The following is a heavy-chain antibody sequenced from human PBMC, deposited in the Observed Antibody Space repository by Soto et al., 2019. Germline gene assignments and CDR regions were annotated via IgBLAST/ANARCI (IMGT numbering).Heavy chain of an antibody. Sequence: RASVKVSCKASGGTFSSYAISWVRQAPGQGLEWMGGIIPIFGTANYAQKFQGRVTITADKSTSTAYMELSSLRSEDTAVYYCARVGIXIFGVVIPGYYYYGMDVWGQGTTVTVSS. CDR2: IIPIFGTA. CDR1: GGTFSSYA. J-gene: IGHJ6*02. V-gene: IGHV1-69*06. CDR3: ARVGIXIFGVVIPGYYYYGMDV. D-gene: IGHD3-3*01.